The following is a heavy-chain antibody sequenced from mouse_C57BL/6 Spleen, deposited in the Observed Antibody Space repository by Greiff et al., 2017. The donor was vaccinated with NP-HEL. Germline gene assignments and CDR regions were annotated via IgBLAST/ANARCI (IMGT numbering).Heavy chain of an antibody. J-gene: IGHJ4*01. CDR2: IRLKSDNYAT. V-gene: IGHV6-3*01. CDR3: TASSGHEDYAMDY. CDR1: GFTFSNYW. D-gene: IGHD3-2*02. Sequence: EVNVVESGGGLVQPGGSMKLSCVASGFTFSNYWMNWVRQSPEKGLEWVAQIRLKSDNYATHYAESVKGRFTISRDDSKSSVYLQMNNLRAEDTGIYYCTASSGHEDYAMDYWGQGTSVTVSS.